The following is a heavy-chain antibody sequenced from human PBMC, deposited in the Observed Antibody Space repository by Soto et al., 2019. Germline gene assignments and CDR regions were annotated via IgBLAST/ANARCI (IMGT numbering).Heavy chain of an antibody. D-gene: IGHD2-21*02. V-gene: IGHV4-4*02. CDR3: AREIVTAGGNNYFDP. CDR2: VYHTGDT. CDR1: GGTVASSHW. J-gene: IGHJ5*02. Sequence: PSEPLSLPCGVSGGTVASSHWWSWVRQSPGRGLEWIGNVYHTGDTNFNPSLQSRVTFSVDKSNNQFSLRLTSVTAADTAVYFCAREIVTAGGNNYFDPWGPGTLVTVSS.